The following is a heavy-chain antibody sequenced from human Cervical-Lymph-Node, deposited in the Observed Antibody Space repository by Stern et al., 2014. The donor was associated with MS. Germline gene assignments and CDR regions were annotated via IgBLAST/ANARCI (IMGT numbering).Heavy chain of an antibody. CDR1: GGSITRGGDY. Sequence: QVQLQESGPGLVKPSQTLSFTCTVSGGSITRGGDYLSWVRQRPGKGLEWVGYIIYSGSSYYNPSLKTRVTISVDTSKNQFSLRLTSVSAADTAVYYCARFSLFGEYYFDSWGQGTLVTVSS. J-gene: IGHJ4*02. V-gene: IGHV4-31*02. CDR3: ARFSLFGEYYFDS. CDR2: IIYSGSS. D-gene: IGHD3-10*01.